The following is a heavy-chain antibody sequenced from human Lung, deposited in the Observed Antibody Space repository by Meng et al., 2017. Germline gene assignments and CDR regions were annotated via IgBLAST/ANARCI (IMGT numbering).Heavy chain of an antibody. CDR1: AFTFINAW. Sequence: EVQLVGSGGGLVGLGGSLRLSWATSAFTFINAWMSWVRQTPGKGLEWLGRIKSKTDGETTDYAAPVKGRFSISRDDAKNTLYLQMNSLKTEDTAVYYCQWLSTHPPDCWGQGTLVTVSS. J-gene: IGHJ4*02. CDR3: QWLSTHPPDC. CDR2: IKSKTDGETT. D-gene: IGHD3-22*01. V-gene: IGHV3-15*01.